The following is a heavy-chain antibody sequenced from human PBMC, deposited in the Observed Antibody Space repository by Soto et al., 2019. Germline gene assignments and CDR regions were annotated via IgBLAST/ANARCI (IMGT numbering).Heavy chain of an antibody. D-gene: IGHD3-3*01. J-gene: IGHJ4*02. V-gene: IGHV3-23*01. CDR1: GFTFSSYA. Sequence: PGGSLRLSCAASGFTFSSYAMSWVRQAPGKGLEWVSAISGSGGSTYYADSVKGRFTISRDNSKNTLYLQMNSLRAEDTAVYYCAKYMHDFWSGSYYFDYWGQGTLVTV. CDR2: ISGSGGST. CDR3: AKYMHDFWSGSYYFDY.